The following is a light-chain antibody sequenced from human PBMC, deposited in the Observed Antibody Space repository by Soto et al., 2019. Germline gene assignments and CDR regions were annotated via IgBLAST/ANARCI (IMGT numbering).Light chain of an antibody. CDR1: SSDVGGYNY. CDR3: SSFADGFNVV. Sequence: QSVLTQPASVTGSPGQSITISCTGTSSDVGGYNYVSWYQQHPDEAPKLLIYEVFKRPSEIPARFSASKSGNTASLIVSGLQPEDEAEYFCSSFADGFNVVFGGGTKVTVL. V-gene: IGLV2-8*01. J-gene: IGLJ2*01. CDR2: EVF.